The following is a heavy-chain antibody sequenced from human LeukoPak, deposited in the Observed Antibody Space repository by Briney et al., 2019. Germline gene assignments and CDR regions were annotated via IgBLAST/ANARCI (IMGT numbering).Heavy chain of an antibody. V-gene: IGHV4-4*07. J-gene: IGHJ6*02. CDR2: IYTSGTT. CDR3: ARDPRPTSRDGMDV. CDR1: GGSMGSYY. D-gene: IGHD2-2*01. Sequence: PSETLSLTCTVSGGSMGSYYWTWIRQPAGKGLEWIGRIYTSGTTNYNPSLKSRVTMSVDTSKNQFSLKLGSVTAADTAVYYCARDPRPTSRDGMDVWGRGTTVTVSS.